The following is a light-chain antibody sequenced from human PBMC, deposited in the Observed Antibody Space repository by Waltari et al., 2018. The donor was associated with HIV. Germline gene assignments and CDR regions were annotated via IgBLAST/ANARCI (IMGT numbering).Light chain of an antibody. CDR3: LSADTSVTWV. CDR2: DDS. Sequence: SYVLTQPPSVSVAPGQTANITCAEGNIGGHIVHWYQQKPGQAPVLVVFDDSDRPSGIPERFSGSSSGTTVTLPISGVQAEDDADYYCLSADTSVTWVFGGGTKLTVL. J-gene: IGLJ3*02. CDR1: IGGHI. V-gene: IGLV3-25*03.